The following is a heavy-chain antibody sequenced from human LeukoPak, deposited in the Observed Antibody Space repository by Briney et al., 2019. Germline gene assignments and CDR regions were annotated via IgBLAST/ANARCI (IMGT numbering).Heavy chain of an antibody. CDR2: IYYSCST. CDR3: ARVPIVDTATPVYYYYGMDV. J-gene: IGHJ6*02. CDR1: GGSISSYY. V-gene: IGHV4-59*01. D-gene: IGHD5-18*01. Sequence: SETLSLTCTVSGGSISSYYWSWIRQPPGKGLYWFGYIYYSCSTNYNPSLKSRVTISVDTSKNQFSLKLSSVTAADTAVYYCARVPIVDTATPVYYYYGMDVWGQGTTVTVSS.